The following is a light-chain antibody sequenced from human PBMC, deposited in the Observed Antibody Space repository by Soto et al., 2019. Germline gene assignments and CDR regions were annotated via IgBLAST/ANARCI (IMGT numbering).Light chain of an antibody. CDR2: ASS. CDR3: QQYAISPET. J-gene: IGKJ1*01. V-gene: IGKV3-20*01. CDR1: QSVSTSY. Sequence: EIVLTQSPGTLSLSPGERATLSCRASQSVSTSYLAWYQQTPGQAPRLLIYASSSRATGIPDRFSGSGSGTDFTLTISRLEHEDFAVYYCQQYAISPETFGQGSKVEIK.